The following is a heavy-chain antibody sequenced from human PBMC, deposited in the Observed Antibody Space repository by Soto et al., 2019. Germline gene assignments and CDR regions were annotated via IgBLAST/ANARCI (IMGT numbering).Heavy chain of an antibody. Sequence: QVQLVQSGAEVKKPGASVKVSCKASGYTFTSYGISWARQAPGQGLEWMGWISAYNGNTNYAQKLQGRVTMTTDTSTSTAYMELRSLRSDDTAVYYCASIMNYDMLTGYGGWFGPWGQGTLVTVSS. D-gene: IGHD3-9*01. J-gene: IGHJ5*02. V-gene: IGHV1-18*01. CDR2: ISAYNGNT. CDR3: ASIMNYDMLTGYGGWFGP. CDR1: GYTFTSYG.